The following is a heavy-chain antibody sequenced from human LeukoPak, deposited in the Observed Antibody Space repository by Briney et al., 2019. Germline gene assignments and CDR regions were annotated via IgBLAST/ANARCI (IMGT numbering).Heavy chain of an antibody. D-gene: IGHD6-19*01. J-gene: IGHJ5*02. CDR1: GYTFTSYG. CDR2: ISAYTGNT. Sequence: ASVKVSCKASGYTFTSYGISWVRQAPGQGLEWMGWISAYTGNTNYAQKLQGRVTMTTDTSTSTAYMELRSLRSDDTAVYYCARTDNSGWYYGWFDPWGQGTLVTVSS. CDR3: ARTDNSGWYYGWFDP. V-gene: IGHV1-18*01.